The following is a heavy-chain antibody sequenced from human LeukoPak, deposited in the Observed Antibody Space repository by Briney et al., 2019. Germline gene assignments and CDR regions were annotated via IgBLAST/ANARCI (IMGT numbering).Heavy chain of an antibody. CDR3: ARSRDVGPPNWFDP. D-gene: IGHD5-24*01. CDR1: GFTFSSYS. Sequence: GGSLRLSCAASGFTFSSYSMNWVRQAPGKGLEWLSHISSGSSVIYYADSVKGRFTISRDSAKDSLYLQMNSLRVEDTAVYSCARSRDVGPPNWFDPWGQGTLVTVSS. V-gene: IGHV3-48*01. J-gene: IGHJ5*02. CDR2: ISSGSSVI.